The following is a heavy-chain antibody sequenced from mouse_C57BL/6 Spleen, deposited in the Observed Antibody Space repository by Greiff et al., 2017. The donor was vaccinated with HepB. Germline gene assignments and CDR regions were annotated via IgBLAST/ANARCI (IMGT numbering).Heavy chain of an antibody. J-gene: IGHJ2*01. CDR1: GYTFTSYW. CDR3: ARVESVFDY. V-gene: IGHV1-64*01. Sequence: QVQLKQSGAELVKPGASVKLSCKASGYTFTSYWMHWVKQRPGQGLEWIGMIHPNSGSTNYNEKFKSKATLTVDKSSSTAYMQLSSLTSEDSAVYYCARVESVFDYWGQGTTLTVSS. CDR2: IHPNSGST.